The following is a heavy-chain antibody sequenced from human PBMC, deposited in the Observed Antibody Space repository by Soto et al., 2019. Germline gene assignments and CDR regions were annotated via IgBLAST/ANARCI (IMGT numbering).Heavy chain of an antibody. CDR2: ISGSGGST. D-gene: IGHD6-13*01. CDR1: GFTFSSYA. V-gene: IGHV3-23*01. J-gene: IGHJ5*02. Sequence: PGGSLRLSCAAAGFTFSSYAMSWVRQAPGKGLEWVSAISGSGGSTYYAASVKGRFTISRDNSKNTLYLQMSSLRAEDTAVSYCAEARHSSSDVHWCERWGRRTMVTVSS. CDR3: AEARHSSSDVHWCER.